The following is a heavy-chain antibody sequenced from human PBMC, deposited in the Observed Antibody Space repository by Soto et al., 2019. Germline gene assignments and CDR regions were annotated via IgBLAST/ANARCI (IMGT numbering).Heavy chain of an antibody. CDR2: IYYSGST. V-gene: IGHV4-61*01. J-gene: IGHJ3*02. CDR1: GGSVSSGSYY. Sequence: PSETLSLTCTVSGGSVSSGSYYWSWIRQPPGKGLEWIGYIYYSGSTNYNPSLKSRVTISVDTSKNQFSLKLSSVTAADTAVYYCARVPLLRGYDDDAFDIWGQGTMVTVSS. CDR3: ARVPLLRGYDDDAFDI. D-gene: IGHD5-12*01.